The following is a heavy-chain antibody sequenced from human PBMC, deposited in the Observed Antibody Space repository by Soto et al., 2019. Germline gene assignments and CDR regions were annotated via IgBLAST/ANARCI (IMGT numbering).Heavy chain of an antibody. J-gene: IGHJ5*02. CDR1: GFTFSSYS. CDR3: ARDHHYGDYDWFDP. Sequence: GGSLRLSCAASGFTFSSYSMNWVRQAPGKGLEWVSSISSSSSYIYYADSVKGRFTISRDNAKNSLYLQMNSLRAEDTAVYYCARDHHYGDYDWFDPWGQGTLVTVSS. CDR2: ISSSSSYI. D-gene: IGHD4-17*01. V-gene: IGHV3-21*01.